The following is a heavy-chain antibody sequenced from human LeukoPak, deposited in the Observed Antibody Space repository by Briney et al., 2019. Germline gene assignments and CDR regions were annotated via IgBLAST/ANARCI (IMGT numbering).Heavy chain of an antibody. J-gene: IGHJ3*02. CDR3: ARGPTVTGDAFDI. Sequence: SETLSLTCTVSGGSMSSYYWSWIRQPPGKGLGWIGYSYYSGSTYYNPSLKSRVTISVDTSKNQFSLKLSSVTAADTAVYYCARGPTVTGDAFDIWGQGTMVTVSS. V-gene: IGHV4-59*01. CDR2: SYYSGST. D-gene: IGHD4-17*01. CDR1: GGSMSSYY.